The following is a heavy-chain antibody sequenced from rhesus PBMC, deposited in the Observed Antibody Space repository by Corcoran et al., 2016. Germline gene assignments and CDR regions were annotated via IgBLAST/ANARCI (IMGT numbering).Heavy chain of an antibody. J-gene: IGHJ5-2*02. D-gene: IGHD4-29*01. V-gene: IGHV4-99*01. Sequence: QVQLQESGPGLVKSSEPLSLTCAVSGYSISSGYYWGWIRQPPGKGLDAIGYFRCISGSSGSTYYNPSLKSRVTISKDTSKNQFSLKLSSVTAADTAVYYCARHGSSWPHRGNSLDVWGRGVLVTVSS. CDR3: ARHGSSWPHRGNSLDV. CDR1: GYSISSGYY. CDR2: FRCISGSSGST.